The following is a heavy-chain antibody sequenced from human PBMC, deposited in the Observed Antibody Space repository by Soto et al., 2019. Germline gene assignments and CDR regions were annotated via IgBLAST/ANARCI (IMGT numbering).Heavy chain of an antibody. CDR3: ARVSGLGSSDD. CDR1: GGSFSGYY. V-gene: IGHV4-34*01. D-gene: IGHD3-16*01. CDR2: INHSGST. J-gene: IGHJ4*02. Sequence: PSETLSLTCAVYGGSFSGYYWSWIRQPPGKGLEWIGEINHSGSTNYNPSLKSRVTISVDTSKNQFSLKLSSVTAADTAVYYCARVSGLGSSDDWGQGTLVTVSS.